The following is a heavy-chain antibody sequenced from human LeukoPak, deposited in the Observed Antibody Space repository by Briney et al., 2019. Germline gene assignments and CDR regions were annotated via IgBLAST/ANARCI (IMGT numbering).Heavy chain of an antibody. CDR3: ARDDSSSSSYAFDI. CDR1: GGSISSSIYY. CDR2: IYYSGST. J-gene: IGHJ3*02. Sequence: SETLSLTCTVSGGSISSSIYYWGWIRQPPGKGLEWIGSIYYSGSTYYNPSLKSRVTISVDTSKNQFSLKLSSVTAADTAVYYCARDDSSSSSYAFDIWGQGTMVTVSS. V-gene: IGHV4-39*02. D-gene: IGHD6-6*01.